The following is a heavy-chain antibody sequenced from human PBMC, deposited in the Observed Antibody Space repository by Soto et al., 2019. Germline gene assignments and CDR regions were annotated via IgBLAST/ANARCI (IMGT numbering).Heavy chain of an antibody. J-gene: IGHJ3*02. CDR2: VIPIIGEG. Sequence: QVQLVQSGAEVKEPGSSVKVSCKVSGGTFSSQTINWVRQVPGQGLEWMGSVIPIIGEGKYAQSFLGRVTITADRPATTTYMERSSLRSEDRAVYYCGGPAVNDLDADSSAFDIWGQGTMVTVSS. D-gene: IGHD1-1*01. CDR1: GGTFSSQT. V-gene: IGHV1-69*02. CDR3: GGPAVNDLDADSSAFDI.